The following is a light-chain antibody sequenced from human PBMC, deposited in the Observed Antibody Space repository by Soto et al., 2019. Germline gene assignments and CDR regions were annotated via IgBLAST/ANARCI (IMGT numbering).Light chain of an antibody. CDR2: EVS. CDR1: SSDVGGYNY. Sequence: QSVLTQPASVSGSPGQSITISCTGTSSDVGGYNYVSWYQQHPGKAPKLMIYEVSNRPSGVSNRFSGSKSGDTASLTISGLQAEDEADYYCSSYTTSITLQCVFGGGTKLTVL. J-gene: IGLJ3*02. CDR3: SSYTTSITLQCV. V-gene: IGLV2-14*01.